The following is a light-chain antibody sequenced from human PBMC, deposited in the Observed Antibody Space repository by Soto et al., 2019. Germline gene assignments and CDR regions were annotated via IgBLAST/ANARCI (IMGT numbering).Light chain of an antibody. V-gene: IGKV3-15*01. Sequence: EIVMTKSPGTLSVSPGERATLSCRASQSVSSNLAWYQQKPGQAPRLLIYGASTRATDIPARFSGSGSGTEFTLTISSLQSEDLAVYYCQQFNDWPRTFGQGTRVEIK. J-gene: IGKJ1*01. CDR2: GAS. CDR3: QQFNDWPRT. CDR1: QSVSSN.